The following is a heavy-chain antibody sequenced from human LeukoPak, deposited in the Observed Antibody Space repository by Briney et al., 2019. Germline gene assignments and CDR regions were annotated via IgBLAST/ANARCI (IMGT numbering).Heavy chain of an antibody. CDR1: GFTVSSNY. V-gene: IGHV3-53*01. J-gene: IGHJ3*02. CDR2: IFSGGST. CDR3: ARGGASCSGGSCYPLDAFDI. D-gene: IGHD2-15*01. Sequence: GGSLRLSCAASGFTVSSNYMSWGRPAPGEGVEWVSVIFSGGSTYYADSVKGRFTISRDNSKNTLYLQMNSLRAEDTAVYYCARGGASCSGGSCYPLDAFDIWGQGTMVTVSS.